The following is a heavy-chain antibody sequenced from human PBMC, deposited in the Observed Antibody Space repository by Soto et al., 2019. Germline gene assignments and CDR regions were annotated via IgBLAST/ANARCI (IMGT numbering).Heavy chain of an antibody. V-gene: IGHV4-39*07. CDR1: GGSVSSNSYS. CDR3: ARHGNMTLGSQYLDS. Sequence: SETLSLTCTVSGGSVSSNSYSWGWIRQSPGKGLEWIGTIYSSENTYYNPSLVSRVTISVDTSMNEFSLRLSSVTAADTALYFCARHGNMTLGSQYLDSWGPGTLVTVSS. CDR2: IYSSENT. J-gene: IGHJ4*02. D-gene: IGHD2-2*03.